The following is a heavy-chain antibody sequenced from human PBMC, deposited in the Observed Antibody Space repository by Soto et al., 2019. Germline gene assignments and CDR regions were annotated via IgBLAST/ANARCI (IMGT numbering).Heavy chain of an antibody. D-gene: IGHD1-26*01. CDR1: GGSITSANYY. J-gene: IGHJ6*02. CDR2: IYYSGIT. CDR3: VRAPWEGVRGYYGMDV. Sequence: SETLSLTCTVSGGSITSANYYWCWIRQHPGKDLEWIRYIYYSGITYYKPSLQSRVTISAATSKNQFSLKLSSVTAADTAAPYCVRAPWEGVRGYYGMDVWGQGTTVTVAS. V-gene: IGHV4-31*03.